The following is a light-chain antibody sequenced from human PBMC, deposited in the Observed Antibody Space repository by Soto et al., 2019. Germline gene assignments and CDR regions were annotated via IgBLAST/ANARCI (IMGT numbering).Light chain of an antibody. V-gene: IGLV2-23*01. CDR1: SSDAGSYNL. J-gene: IGLJ1*01. Sequence: QSARTQPASVSGSPGQSITISCTGTSSDAGSYNLVSWYQQHPGKAPKLMIYEGSKRPSGVSNRFSGSKSGNTASLTISGLQAEDEADYYCCSYAGSSTSVFGTGTKVTVL. CDR3: CSYAGSSTSV. CDR2: EGS.